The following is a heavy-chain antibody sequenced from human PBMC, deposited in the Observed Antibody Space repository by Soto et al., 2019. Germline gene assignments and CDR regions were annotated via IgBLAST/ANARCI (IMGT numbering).Heavy chain of an antibody. CDR3: ARSTIFGVVYSPNNYYYGMDV. D-gene: IGHD3-3*01. CDR2: ISYDGSNK. V-gene: IGHV3-30-3*01. Sequence: GGSLRLSCAASGFTFSSYAMHWVRQAPGKGLEWVAVISYDGSNKYYAGSVKGRFTISRDNSKNTLYLQMNSLRAEDTAVYYCARSTIFGVVYSPNNYYYGMDVWGQGTTVTVSS. J-gene: IGHJ6*02. CDR1: GFTFSSYA.